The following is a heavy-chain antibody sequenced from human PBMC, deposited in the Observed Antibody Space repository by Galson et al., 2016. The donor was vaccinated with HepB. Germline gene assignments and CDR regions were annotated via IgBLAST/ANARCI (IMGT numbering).Heavy chain of an antibody. CDR2: ISCDGRKK. CDR1: GFTFGNYV. Sequence: SLRLSCAASGFTFGNYVMSWVRQAPGKGLEWVALISCDGRKKYYADSVKGRFTISRDNSKNTYLQMNSLRAEDTAVYYCARDSSSRWELTHWGQGTLVTVSS. D-gene: IGHD1-26*01. J-gene: IGHJ4*02. CDR3: ARDSSSRWELTH. V-gene: IGHV3-30*03.